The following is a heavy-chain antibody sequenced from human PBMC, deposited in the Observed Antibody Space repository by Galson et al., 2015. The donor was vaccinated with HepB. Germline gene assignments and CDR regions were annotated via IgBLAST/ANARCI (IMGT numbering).Heavy chain of an antibody. CDR2: INAGNGNT. J-gene: IGHJ6*02. V-gene: IGHV1-3*01. CDR3: ARGYFRMTTNVHYYGMDV. D-gene: IGHD4-17*01. CDR1: GYTFTSYA. Sequence: SVKVSCKASGYTFTSYAMHWVRQAPGQRLEWMGWINAGNGNTKYSQKFQGRVTITRDTSASTAYMELSSLRSEDTAVYYCARGYFRMTTNVHYYGMDVWGQGTTVTVSS.